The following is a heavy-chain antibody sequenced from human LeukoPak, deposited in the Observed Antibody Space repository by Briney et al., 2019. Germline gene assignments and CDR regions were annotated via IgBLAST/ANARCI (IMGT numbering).Heavy chain of an antibody. D-gene: IGHD2-15*01. Sequence: PGGSLRLSCAASGFTFSSYSMNWVRQAPGKGLEWVSSISSSSSYIYYADSVKGRFTISRDNAKNSLYLQMNSLRAEDTAVYYCARAEGISGYCSGGSCYSGLPHAFDIWGQGTMVTVSS. CDR1: GFTFSSYS. J-gene: IGHJ3*02. V-gene: IGHV3-21*01. CDR2: ISSSSSYI. CDR3: ARAEGISGYCSGGSCYSGLPHAFDI.